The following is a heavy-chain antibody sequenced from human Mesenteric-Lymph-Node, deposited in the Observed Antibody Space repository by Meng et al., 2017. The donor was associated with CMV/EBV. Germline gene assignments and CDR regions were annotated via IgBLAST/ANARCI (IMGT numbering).Heavy chain of an antibody. CDR2: SSAYNGNP. Sequence: ASVQVSCKASGYTFTDYYIHWVRQASGQGLEWMGWSSAYNGNPNYAQKFQGRVTMTTDTATSTAYMELRSLTTDDTAVYYCARDRSSSDYWGQGTLVTVSS. J-gene: IGHJ4*02. CDR3: ARDRSSSDY. D-gene: IGHD2-2*01. CDR1: GYTFTDYY. V-gene: IGHV1-18*04.